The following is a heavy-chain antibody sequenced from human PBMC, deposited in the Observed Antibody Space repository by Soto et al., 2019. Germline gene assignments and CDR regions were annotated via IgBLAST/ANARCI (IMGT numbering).Heavy chain of an antibody. V-gene: IGHV1-69*13. D-gene: IGHD2-2*01. CDR3: AGYCSSTSCYHFDWFDP. Sequence: ASVKVSCKASGGTFSSYAISWVRQAPGQGLEWMGGIIPIFGTANYAQKFQGRVTITADESTSTAYMELSSLRSEDTAVYYCAGYCSSTSCYHFDWFDPWGQGTLVTV. J-gene: IGHJ5*02. CDR1: GGTFSSYA. CDR2: IIPIFGTA.